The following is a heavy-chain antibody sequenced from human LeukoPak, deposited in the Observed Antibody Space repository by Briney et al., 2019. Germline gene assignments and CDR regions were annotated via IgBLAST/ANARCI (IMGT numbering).Heavy chain of an antibody. V-gene: IGHV3-23*01. CDR2: IRGSGDST. CDR3: ANVDTAMAYFDY. Sequence: PGGSLRLSCAASGFTFSSYAMNWVRQAPGKGLEWVSDIRGSGDSTYYADSVKGRFTISRDNSKNTLYLQMNSLRAEDTAVYYCANVDTAMAYFDYWGQGTLVTVSS. J-gene: IGHJ4*02. D-gene: IGHD5-18*01. CDR1: GFTFSSYA.